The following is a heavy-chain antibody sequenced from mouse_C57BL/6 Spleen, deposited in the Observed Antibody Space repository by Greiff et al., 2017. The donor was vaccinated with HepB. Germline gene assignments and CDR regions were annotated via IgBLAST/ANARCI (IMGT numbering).Heavy chain of an antibody. J-gene: IGHJ3*01. Sequence: EVHLVESEGGLVQPGSSMKLSCTASGFTFSDYYMAWVRQVPEKGLEWVANINYDGSSTYYLDSLKSRFIISRDNAKNILYLQMSSLKSEDTATYYCARGLPYDYDGAWFAYWGQGTLVTVSA. CDR3: ARGLPYDYDGAWFAY. D-gene: IGHD2-4*01. V-gene: IGHV5-16*01. CDR2: INYDGSST. CDR1: GFTFSDYY.